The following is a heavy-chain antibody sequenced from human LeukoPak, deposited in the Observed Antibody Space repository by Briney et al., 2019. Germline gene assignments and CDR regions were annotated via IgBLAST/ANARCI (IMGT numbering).Heavy chain of an antibody. V-gene: IGHV3-9*01. CDR3: AKDRNNYYYYYYMGV. CDR2: ISWNSGSI. J-gene: IGHJ6*03. CDR1: GFTFDDYA. Sequence: GGSLRLSCAASGFTFDDYAMHWVRQAPGKGLEWVSGISWNSGSIGYADSVKGRFTISRDNAKSSLYLQMNSLRAEDTALYYCAKDRNNYYYYYYMGVWGKGTTVTVSS. D-gene: IGHD1-14*01.